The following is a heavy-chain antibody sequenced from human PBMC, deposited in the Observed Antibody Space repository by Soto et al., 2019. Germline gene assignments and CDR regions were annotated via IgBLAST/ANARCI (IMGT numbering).Heavy chain of an antibody. CDR3: ARDARSAAAGTSLDY. CDR2: IYYSGST. Sequence: SETLSLTCTVSGDSISSGGYYWSWIRQHPGKGLEWIGYIYYSGSTYYNPSLKSRVTISVDTSKNQFSLKLSSVTAADTAVYYCARDARSAAAGTSLDYWGQGTLVTVSS. CDR1: GDSISSGGYY. D-gene: IGHD6-13*01. J-gene: IGHJ4*02. V-gene: IGHV4-31*03.